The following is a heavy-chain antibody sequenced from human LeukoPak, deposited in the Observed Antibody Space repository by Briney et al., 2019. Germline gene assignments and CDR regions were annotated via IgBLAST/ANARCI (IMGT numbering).Heavy chain of an antibody. CDR3: AREGISLDAFDI. Sequence: SETLSLTCTVSGGSISSYYWSWIRQPPGKGLEWIGYIYYSGSTNYNPSLKSRVTISVDTSKNQFSLKLSSVTAADTAVYYCAREGISLDAFDIWGQGTMVTVSS. CDR2: IYYSGST. J-gene: IGHJ3*02. V-gene: IGHV4-59*01. CDR1: GGSISSYY.